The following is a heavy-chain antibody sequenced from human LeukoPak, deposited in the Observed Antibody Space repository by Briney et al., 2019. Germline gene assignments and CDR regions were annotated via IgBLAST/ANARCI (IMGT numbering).Heavy chain of an antibody. J-gene: IGHJ4*02. D-gene: IGHD2-2*01. Sequence: GGSLRLSCAASGFTFSTYAMTWVRQAPGKGLEWVSAISGNGGSTYSADSVKGRFTISRDNSKNTLYLQMNSLTAEDTAVYYCARGPVVPSATYFFDSWGQGTLVTVSS. CDR2: ISGNGGST. CDR1: GFTFSTYA. CDR3: ARGPVVPSATYFFDS. V-gene: IGHV3-23*01.